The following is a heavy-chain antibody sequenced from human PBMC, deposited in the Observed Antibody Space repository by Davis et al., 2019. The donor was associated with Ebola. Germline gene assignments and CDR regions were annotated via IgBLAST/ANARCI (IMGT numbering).Heavy chain of an antibody. CDR2: ISGSAGNT. CDR3: ARDRMGVLWEAYFDY. D-gene: IGHD1-26*01. Sequence: GESLKISCAASGFTFSSYAMSWVRQAPGKGLEWVSAISGSAGNTYYADSVKGRFTISRDNSMNTLYLQMNSLRAEDTAVYYCARDRMGVLWEAYFDYWGQGTLVTVSS. CDR1: GFTFSSYA. V-gene: IGHV3-23*01. J-gene: IGHJ4*02.